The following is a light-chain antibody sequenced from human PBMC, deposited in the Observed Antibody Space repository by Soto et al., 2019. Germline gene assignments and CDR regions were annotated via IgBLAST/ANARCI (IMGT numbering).Light chain of an antibody. CDR1: SDDIGANNY. J-gene: IGLJ2*01. CDR2: EAA. Sequence: QSALTQRASVSGSPGQSITISCTGTSDDIGANNYVSWYQHHPGKAPKILIYEAANRPSGISHRFSGSKSGNTASLTISGLQAEDEADYFCTSSTSASTLVFGGRTKVTVL. CDR3: TSSTSASTLV. V-gene: IGLV2-14*01.